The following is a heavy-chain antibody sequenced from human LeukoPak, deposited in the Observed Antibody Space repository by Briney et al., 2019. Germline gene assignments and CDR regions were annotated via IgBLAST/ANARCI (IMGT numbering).Heavy chain of an antibody. D-gene: IGHD3-22*01. J-gene: IGHJ5*02. V-gene: IGHV3-21*01. Sequence: GGSLRLSCAASGFTFSSYSMNWVRQAPGKGLEWVSSISSSSSYIYYADSVKGRFTISRDNAKNSLYLQMNSLRAEDTAVYYCARELTLPYYYDSSGYYRTPWGQGTLVTVSS. CDR1: GFTFSSYS. CDR2: ISSSSSYI. CDR3: ARELTLPYYYDSSGYYRTP.